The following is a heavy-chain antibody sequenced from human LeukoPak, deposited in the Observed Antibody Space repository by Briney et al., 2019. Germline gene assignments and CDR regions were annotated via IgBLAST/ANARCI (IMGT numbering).Heavy chain of an antibody. V-gene: IGHV1-24*01. CDR3: ATVRCSSTSCYMFPKYNWFDP. J-gene: IGHJ5*02. CDR1: GYTLTELS. D-gene: IGHD2-2*02. CDR2: FDPEDGET. Sequence: ASVKVSCTVSGYTLTELSMHWVRQAPGKGLEWMGGFDPEDGETIYAQKFQGRVTMTEDTSTDTAYTELSSLRSEDTAVYYCATVRCSSTSCYMFPKYNWFDPWGQGTLVTVSS.